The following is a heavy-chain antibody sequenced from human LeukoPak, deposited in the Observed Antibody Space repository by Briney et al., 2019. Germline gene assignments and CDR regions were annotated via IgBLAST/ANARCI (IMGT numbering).Heavy chain of an antibody. Sequence: GGTLRLSCAASGVTFSNYRMSWVRQAPGKGREWVAHIKEDGREKYYVDSVKGGFTISRDNARKSLYLQMNRLRAEGSAVCYFACGRQLGYWGQGTLVTVSS. V-gene: IGHV3-7*01. J-gene: IGHJ4*02. D-gene: IGHD6-13*01. CDR2: IKEDGREK. CDR1: GVTFSNYR. CDR3: ACGRQLGY.